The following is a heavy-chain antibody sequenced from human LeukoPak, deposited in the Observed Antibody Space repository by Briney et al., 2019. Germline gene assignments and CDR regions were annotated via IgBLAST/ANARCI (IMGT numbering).Heavy chain of an antibody. CDR3: ARDRDGMEV. J-gene: IGHJ6*02. V-gene: IGHV4-4*02. CDR1: GDSISNNNW. CDR2: IHHSGPT. Sequence: SETLSLTCAVSGDSISNNNWWTWVRAPPGKGLEWIGAIHHSGPTYYDSSLKSRVTISIDKSKNQFSLRLTSVTAADTAIYYCARDRDGMEVWGQGTTAT.